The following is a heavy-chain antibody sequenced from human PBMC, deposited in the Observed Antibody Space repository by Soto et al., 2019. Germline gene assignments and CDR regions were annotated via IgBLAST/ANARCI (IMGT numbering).Heavy chain of an antibody. CDR1: GGTFSSYT. CDR2: IIPILGIA. CDR3: ARVFCSGGSCLNWFAS. V-gene: IGHV1-69*02. D-gene: IGHD2-15*01. Sequence: SVKVSCKASGGTFSSYTISWVRQAPGQGLEWMGRIIPILGIANYAQKFQGRVTITADKSTSTAYMELSSLRSEDTAVYYCARVFCSGGSCLNWFASWGQGTLVTVSS. J-gene: IGHJ5*01.